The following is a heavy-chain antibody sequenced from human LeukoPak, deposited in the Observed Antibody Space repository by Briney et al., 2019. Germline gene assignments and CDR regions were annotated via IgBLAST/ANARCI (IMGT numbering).Heavy chain of an antibody. V-gene: IGHV4-39*01. CDR1: GGSISSSSYY. CDR3: ARTEGRVTYYYDSSGYYNWFDP. CDR2: IYYSGST. J-gene: IGHJ5*02. D-gene: IGHD3-22*01. Sequence: PSETLSLTCTVSGGSISSSSYYWGWIRQPPGKGLEWIGSIYYSGSTYYNPSLKSRVTISVDTSENQFSLKLSSVTAADTAVYYCARTEGRVTYYYDSSGYYNWFDPWGQGTLVTVSS.